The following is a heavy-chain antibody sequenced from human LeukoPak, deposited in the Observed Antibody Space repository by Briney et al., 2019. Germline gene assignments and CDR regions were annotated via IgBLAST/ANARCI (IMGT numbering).Heavy chain of an antibody. Sequence: GGSLRLSCVASGFSFSTYWMSWVRQAPGKGLEWVANIKEDGSEKYYVDSVKGRFTISRDNSKNTLYLQMNSLRAEDTAVYYCARDNGFFDYWGQGTLVTVSS. J-gene: IGHJ4*02. V-gene: IGHV3-7*01. CDR3: ARDNGFFDY. CDR1: GFSFSTYW. D-gene: IGHD2-8*01. CDR2: IKEDGSEK.